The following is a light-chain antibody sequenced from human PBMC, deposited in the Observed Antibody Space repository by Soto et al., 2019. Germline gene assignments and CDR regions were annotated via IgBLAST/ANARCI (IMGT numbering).Light chain of an antibody. V-gene: IGKV1-17*03. J-gene: IGKJ2*01. CDR3: LQHISYPYT. Sequence: DVQMTQSPSAMSASVGDRVTITCRASQDISRFVAWFQQKPGKAPERLIYDTSSLQPGVPSRFSGSGPGTEFTLAISGLQPEDFATYYCLQHISYPYTFGQGTKLEIK. CDR1: QDISRF. CDR2: DTS.